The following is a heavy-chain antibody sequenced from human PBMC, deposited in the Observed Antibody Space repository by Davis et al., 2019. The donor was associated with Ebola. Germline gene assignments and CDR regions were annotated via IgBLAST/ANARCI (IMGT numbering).Heavy chain of an antibody. V-gene: IGHV3-74*01. Sequence: GESLKISCAASGFNFGGIWMHWVRQAPGKGLVWVARIDRDESTATYADSVKGRFTISRDNSNNTLYLQMHSLRVEDTARYYCAKASWGPAARPLLDSWGQGIMVTVSS. J-gene: IGHJ4*02. D-gene: IGHD2-2*02. CDR2: IDRDESTA. CDR1: GFNFGGIW. CDR3: AKASWGPAARPLLDS.